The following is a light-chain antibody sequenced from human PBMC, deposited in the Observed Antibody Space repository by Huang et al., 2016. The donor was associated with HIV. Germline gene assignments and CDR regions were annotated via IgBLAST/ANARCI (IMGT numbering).Light chain of an antibody. Sequence: DIVMTQSSDSLAVSLGERATINCKSSQTILHDSDSRNYLAWYQQKPGQPPKLLIHWASSRKSGVPDRFIGSGSVTDFTLTISNLQAEDVAVDYCQQYYSSPFTFGPGTNVDI. CDR2: WAS. J-gene: IGKJ3*01. CDR1: QTILHDSDSRNY. V-gene: IGKV4-1*01. CDR3: QQYYSSPFT.